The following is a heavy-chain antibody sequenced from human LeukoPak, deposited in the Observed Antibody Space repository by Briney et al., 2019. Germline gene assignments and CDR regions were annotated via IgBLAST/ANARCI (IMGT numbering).Heavy chain of an antibody. V-gene: IGHV1-2*06. J-gene: IGHJ4*02. D-gene: IGHD2-8*01. Sequence: GESLKISCKASGYTFTGHYMHWVRQAPGQGLEWMGRINPNSGGTNYAQKFQGRVTMTRDTSISTAYMELSRLRSDDTAVYYCARAPRYCTNGVCSENWGQGTLVTVSS. CDR2: INPNSGGT. CDR3: ARAPRYCTNGVCSEN. CDR1: GYTFTGHY.